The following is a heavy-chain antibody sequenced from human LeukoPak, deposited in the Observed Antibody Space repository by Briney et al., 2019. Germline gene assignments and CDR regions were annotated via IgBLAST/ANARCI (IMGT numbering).Heavy chain of an antibody. Sequence: GGSLGLSCAASGFTFSTYGMTWVRRAPGRGLEWVSTISGSGGGTWYTDSVKGRFTISRDKSKNTLYLQMNTLRAEDTAVYYCAKVAVGIRDFDYWGQGTLVTVSS. J-gene: IGHJ4*02. CDR3: AKVAVGIRDFDY. CDR1: GFTFSTYG. D-gene: IGHD4-23*01. CDR2: ISGSGGGT. V-gene: IGHV3-23*01.